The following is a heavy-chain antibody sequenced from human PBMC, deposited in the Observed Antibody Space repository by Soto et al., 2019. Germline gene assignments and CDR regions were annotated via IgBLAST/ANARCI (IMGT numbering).Heavy chain of an antibody. CDR2: IYTSGST. V-gene: IGHV4-4*07. CDR1: GGSISSYY. CDR3: ARDPQVGDYEGEAISGV. Sequence: PSETLSLTCTVSGGSISSYYWSWIRQPAGKGLEWIGRIYTSGSTNYNPSLKSRVTMSVDTSKNQFSLKLSSVTAADTAVYYCARDPQVGDYEGEAISGVWGQGTTVTVSS. J-gene: IGHJ6*02. D-gene: IGHD4-17*01.